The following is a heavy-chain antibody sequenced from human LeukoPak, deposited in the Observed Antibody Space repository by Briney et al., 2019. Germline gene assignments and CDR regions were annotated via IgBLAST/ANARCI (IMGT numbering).Heavy chain of an antibody. V-gene: IGHV3-21*01. CDR2: ISSSSSYI. D-gene: IGHD6-19*01. Sequence: GGSLRLSCAASGFTFSSYNMNWVRQAPGKGLEWVSSISSSSSYIYYADSVKGRFTLSRDNAKNSLYLQMNSLRAEDTAVYYCARDASPGYNSAWFDAFDIWGQGTMVTVSS. CDR1: GFTFSSYN. J-gene: IGHJ3*02. CDR3: ARDASPGYNSAWFDAFDI.